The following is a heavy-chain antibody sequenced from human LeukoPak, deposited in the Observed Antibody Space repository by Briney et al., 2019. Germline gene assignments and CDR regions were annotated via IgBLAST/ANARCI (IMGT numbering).Heavy chain of an antibody. Sequence: ASVKVSCKAFGYTFTSNYMHWVRQAPGQGLEWMGWINPNSGGTNYAQKFQGRVTMTRDTSISTAYMELSRLRSDDTAVYYCARGAPPLLWFGELHVWGQGTLVTVSS. CDR2: INPNSGGT. D-gene: IGHD3-10*01. CDR1: GYTFTSNY. J-gene: IGHJ4*02. CDR3: ARGAPPLLWFGELHV. V-gene: IGHV1-2*02.